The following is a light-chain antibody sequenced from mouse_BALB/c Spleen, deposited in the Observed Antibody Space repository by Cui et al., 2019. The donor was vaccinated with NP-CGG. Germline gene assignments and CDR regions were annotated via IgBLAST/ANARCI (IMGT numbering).Light chain of an antibody. CDR2: GTN. V-gene: IGLV1*01. CDR1: TGAVTTSNY. CDR3: ALWYSNHWV. J-gene: IGLJ1*01. Sequence: QAGVTPESALTTLPGETVTLTCRSSTGAVTTSNYANWVQEKPDHLFTGLIGGTNNRAPGVPARFSGSLIGDKAALTITGAQTEDEAIYFCALWYSNHWVFGGGTKLTVL.